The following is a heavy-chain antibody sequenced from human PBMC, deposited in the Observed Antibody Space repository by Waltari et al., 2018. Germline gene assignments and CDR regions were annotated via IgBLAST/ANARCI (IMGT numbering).Heavy chain of an antibody. CDR3: ARVRMEWDTAIRGFDP. CDR2: IYYSGSP. V-gene: IGHV4-59*01. J-gene: IGHJ5*02. D-gene: IGHD5-18*01. CDR1: GGSISSYY. Sequence: QVQLQESGPGLVKPSETLSLTCTVSGGSISSYYWSWIRQPPGKGLEWIGYIYYSGSPNYNPSLKSRVTRSVDTSKNQFSLKLSSVTAADTAVYYCARVRMEWDTAIRGFDPWGQGTLVTVSS.